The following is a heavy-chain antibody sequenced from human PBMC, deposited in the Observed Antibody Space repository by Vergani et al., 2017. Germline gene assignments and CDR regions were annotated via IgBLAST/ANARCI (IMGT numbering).Heavy chain of an antibody. Sequence: QVQVVQSGAEVKKSGASVKVSCKTSGYTFTSYYMHWVRQAPGQGLEWMGIINPSGGSTSYAQKFQGRVTMTRDTSTSTVYMELSSLRSEDTAVYYCARAEHPTYYYDSSGYYLDAFDIWGQGTMVTVSS. J-gene: IGHJ3*02. D-gene: IGHD3-22*01. CDR3: ARAEHPTYYYDSSGYYLDAFDI. CDR2: INPSGGST. CDR1: GYTFTSYY. V-gene: IGHV1-46*03.